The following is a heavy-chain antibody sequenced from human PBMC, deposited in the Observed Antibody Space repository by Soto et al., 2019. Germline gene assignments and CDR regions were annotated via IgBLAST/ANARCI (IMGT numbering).Heavy chain of an antibody. CDR3: AKDNSLGYCSGGSCYSNFDY. CDR2: ISWNSGSI. Sequence: GGSLRLSCASSGFTFDDYAMHLVRQAPGKGLEWVSGISWNSGSIGYADSVKGRFTISRDNAKNSLYLQMNSLRAEDTALYYCAKDNSLGYCSGGSCYSNFDYWGQGTLVTVSS. D-gene: IGHD2-15*01. CDR1: GFTFDDYA. V-gene: IGHV3-9*01. J-gene: IGHJ4*02.